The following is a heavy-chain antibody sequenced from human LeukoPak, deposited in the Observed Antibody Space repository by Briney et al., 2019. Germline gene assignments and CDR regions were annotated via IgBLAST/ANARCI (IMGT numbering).Heavy chain of an antibody. CDR2: IYPGDSDT. CDR1: GYSFTSYW. Sequence: GESLKISCKGSGYSFTSYWIGWVRQMPGKGPEWMGIIYPGDSDTRYSPSFQGQVTISVDKSISTAYLQWSSLKASDTAMYYCARRYGYNYRSDAFDIWGQGTMVTVSS. J-gene: IGHJ3*02. CDR3: ARRYGYNYRSDAFDI. D-gene: IGHD5-24*01. V-gene: IGHV5-51*01.